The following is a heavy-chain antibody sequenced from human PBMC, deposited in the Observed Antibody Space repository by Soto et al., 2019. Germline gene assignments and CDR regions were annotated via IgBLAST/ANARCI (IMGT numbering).Heavy chain of an antibody. CDR3: DI. CDR2: IYYSGST. V-gene: IGHV4-30-4*02. CDR1: GGSISSGDYY. D-gene: IGHD4-4*01. Sequence: SETLSLTCTVSGGSISSGDYYWSWIRQPPGKGLEWIGYIYYSGSTYYNPSLKSRVTISVDTSKNQFSLKLSSVTAYNDYPTVFDIWGQGTMVTVSS. J-gene: IGHJ3*02.